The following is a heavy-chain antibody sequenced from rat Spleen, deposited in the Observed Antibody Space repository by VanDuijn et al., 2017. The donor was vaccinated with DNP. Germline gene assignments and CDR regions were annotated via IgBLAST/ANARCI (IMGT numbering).Heavy chain of an antibody. CDR3: ARGGGDYFDY. J-gene: IGHJ2*01. V-gene: IGHV5-22*01. Sequence: EVQLVESGGGLVQPGRSLKLSCAASGFTFSDYYMAWVRQAPTKGLEWVAYISYDGGSTYYGDSVKGRFTISRDNAKTTLYLQMNSLRSEDMATYYCARGGGDYFDYWGQGVMVTVSS. CDR2: ISYDGGST. CDR1: GFTFSDYY.